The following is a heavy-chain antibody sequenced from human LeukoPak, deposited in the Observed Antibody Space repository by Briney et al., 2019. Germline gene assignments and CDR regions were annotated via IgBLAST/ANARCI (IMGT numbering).Heavy chain of an antibody. J-gene: IGHJ5*02. CDR1: GFTFSGYW. Sequence: PGGSLRLSCAASGFTFSGYWMSWVRQAPGKGLEWVANIKQDGSAKYYVDSVKGRFTISRDNAKNLLYLQMNSLRAEDTAVYYCARDSGGPYYDFWSGPWGQGTLVTVSS. V-gene: IGHV3-7*01. D-gene: IGHD3-3*01. CDR3: ARDSGGPYYDFWSGP. CDR2: IKQDGSAK.